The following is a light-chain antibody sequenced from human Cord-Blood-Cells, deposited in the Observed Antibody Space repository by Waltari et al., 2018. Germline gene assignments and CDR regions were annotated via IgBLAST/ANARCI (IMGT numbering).Light chain of an antibody. CDR3: SSYTSSSPYV. Sequence: QSALTQPASVSGSPGQSITISCTGTSSDVGGYNYVSWYQQHPGKAPKLMIYDVSKRPSGVSNRFSGSKSGNTASLTISVLQAEDEADYYCSSYTSSSPYVFGTGTKVTVL. J-gene: IGLJ1*01. V-gene: IGLV2-14*01. CDR1: SSDVGGYNY. CDR2: DVS.